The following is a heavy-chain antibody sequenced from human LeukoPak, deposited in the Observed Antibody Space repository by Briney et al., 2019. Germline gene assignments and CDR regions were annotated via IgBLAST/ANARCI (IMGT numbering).Heavy chain of an antibody. D-gene: IGHD3-22*01. J-gene: IGHJ4*02. CDR3: ARAYYYDSSGYYALPFDY. CDR2: INHSGST. CDR1: GGSFSGYY. V-gene: IGHV4-34*01. Sequence: RSSETLSLTCAVYGGSFSGYYWSWIRQPPGKGLEWIGEINHSGSTNYNPSLKSRVTISVDTSKNQFSLKLSSVTAADTAVYYCARAYYYDSSGYYALPFDYWGQGTLVTVSS.